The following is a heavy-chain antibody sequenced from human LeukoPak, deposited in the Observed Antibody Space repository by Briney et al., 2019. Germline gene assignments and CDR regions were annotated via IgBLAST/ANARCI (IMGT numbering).Heavy chain of an antibody. CDR3: AKDSNTMIVVVIHDAFDI. CDR2: ISGSGGST. D-gene: IGHD3-22*01. CDR1: GGSISSSSYY. J-gene: IGHJ3*02. Sequence: ATLSLSCTASGGSISSSSYYWGWVPQAPGKGLEWVSAISGSGGSTYYADSVKGRFTISTDNSKNTLYLQMNSLRAEDTAVYYCAKDSNTMIVVVIHDAFDIWGQGTMVTVSS. V-gene: IGHV3-23*01.